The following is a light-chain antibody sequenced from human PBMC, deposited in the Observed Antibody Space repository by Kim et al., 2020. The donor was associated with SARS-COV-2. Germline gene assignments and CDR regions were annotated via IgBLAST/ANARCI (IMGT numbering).Light chain of an antibody. Sequence: DIQMTQSPSSLSASVGDRVTITCRASQDISNYLAWFQLKPGKAPKLLIYAASALQPGVPSRFSGSGSGTDFTLTVTSLQPEDVATYYCQKCYSAPWKFGQGTKVEIK. CDR1: QDISNY. V-gene: IGKV1-27*01. CDR3: QKCYSAPWK. J-gene: IGKJ1*01. CDR2: AAS.